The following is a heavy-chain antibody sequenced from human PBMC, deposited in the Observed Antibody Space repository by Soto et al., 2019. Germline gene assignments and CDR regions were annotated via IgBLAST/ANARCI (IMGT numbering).Heavy chain of an antibody. J-gene: IGHJ6*02. Sequence: QVQVVESGGDVVQPGRSLRLSCAASGFTFSSYGMHWVRQAPGKGLEWVAVIWSDGSNKYYADSVKGRFTISRDNSKNTLYLQMNNLRAEDTAVYSCANDLWLRSARGVARDVWGPGTTVTFSS. CDR1: GFTFSSYG. V-gene: IGHV3-33*06. CDR2: IWSDGSNK. CDR3: ANDLWLRSARGVARDV. D-gene: IGHD3-22*01.